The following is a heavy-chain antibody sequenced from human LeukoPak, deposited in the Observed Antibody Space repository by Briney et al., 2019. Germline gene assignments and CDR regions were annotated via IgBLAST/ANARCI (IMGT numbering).Heavy chain of an antibody. Sequence: PSETLSLTCAVYGGSFSGYYWSWIRQPPGKGLEWIGEINHSGSTNYNPSLKSRVTISVDTSKNQFSLKLSSVTAADTAVYYCARGGQWEPLDYWGQGTLVTVSS. V-gene: IGHV4-34*01. CDR2: INHSGST. CDR1: GGSFSGYY. CDR3: ARGGQWEPLDY. D-gene: IGHD1-26*01. J-gene: IGHJ4*02.